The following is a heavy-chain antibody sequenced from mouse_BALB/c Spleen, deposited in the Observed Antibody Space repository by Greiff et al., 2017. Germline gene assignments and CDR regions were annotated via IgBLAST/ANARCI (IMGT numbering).Heavy chain of an antibody. CDR1: GYSITSGYY. CDR2: ISYDGSN. V-gene: IGHV3-6*02. Sequence: EVHLVESGPGLVKPSQSLSLTCSVTGYSITSGYYWNWIRQFPGNKLEWMGYISYDGSNNYNPSLKNRISITRDTSKNQFFLKLNSVTTEDTATYYCAREGFAGSYWGQGTLVTVSA. D-gene: IGHD1-2*01. CDR3: AREGFAGSY. J-gene: IGHJ3*01.